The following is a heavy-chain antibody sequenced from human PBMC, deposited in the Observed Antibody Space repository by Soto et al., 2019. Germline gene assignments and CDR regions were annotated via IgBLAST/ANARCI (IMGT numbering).Heavy chain of an antibody. Sequence: PGGSLRLSCAASGSTFSNALMSWVRQSPGKGLEWVGRVKGKSNGGTTDYAASVKGRFTISRDDSKNTLYLQMNSLKTEDTAVYYCTTLGFDPWGQGTLVTVSS. CDR2: VKGKSNGGTT. CDR3: TTLGFDP. CDR1: GSTFSNAL. V-gene: IGHV3-15*01. J-gene: IGHJ5*02.